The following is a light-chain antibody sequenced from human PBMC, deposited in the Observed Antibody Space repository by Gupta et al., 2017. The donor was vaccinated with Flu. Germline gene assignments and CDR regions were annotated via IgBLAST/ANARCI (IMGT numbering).Light chain of an antibody. J-gene: IGLJ3*02. CDR2: DDS. CDR3: QVWDSSSDHYWV. Sequence: SYVLTQPPSVSVAPGQTARITCRGNNIGSKSVHWYQQKPGQAPVLVVYDDSDRPSGIPARFSGSNSGNTATLTISRVEAGDEADYYCQVWDSSSDHYWVFGGGTKLTVL. CDR1: NIGSKS. V-gene: IGLV3-21*02.